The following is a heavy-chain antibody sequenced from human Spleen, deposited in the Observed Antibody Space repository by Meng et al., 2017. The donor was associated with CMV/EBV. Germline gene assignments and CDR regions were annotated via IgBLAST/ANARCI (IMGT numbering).Heavy chain of an antibody. D-gene: IGHD3-22*01. CDR3: ARSWYYYDSSGPQQFQH. V-gene: IGHV2-5*01. J-gene: IGHJ1*01. CDR1: SLSSSGGG. CDR2: ICWNDDK. Sequence: SLSSSGGGVGWIRQPPGKALEWLAHICWNDDKRYSPSLKSRLTITKDTSKNQVVLKMTDMDPVDTGTYYCARSWYYYDSSGPQQFQHWGQGTLVTVSS.